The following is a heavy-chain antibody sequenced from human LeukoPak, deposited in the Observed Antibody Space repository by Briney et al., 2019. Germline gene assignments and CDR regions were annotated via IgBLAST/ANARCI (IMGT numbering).Heavy chain of an antibody. J-gene: IGHJ4*02. Sequence: NSSETLSLTCTVSGGSINSYYWSWIRQPPGKGLEWIGYIYYSGSTNYNPSLKSRVTISVDTSKNQFSLRLSSVTAADTAVYYCARVTVYMTEDYFDYWGQGTLITVSS. CDR1: GGSINSYY. CDR3: ARVTVYMTEDYFDY. V-gene: IGHV4-59*01. D-gene: IGHD2-8*01. CDR2: IYYSGST.